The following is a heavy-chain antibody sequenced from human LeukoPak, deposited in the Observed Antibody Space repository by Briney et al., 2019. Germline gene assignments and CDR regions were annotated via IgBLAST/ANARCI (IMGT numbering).Heavy chain of an antibody. Sequence: SVKVSCKTSGGTFSSYAISWVRQAPGQGLEWMGGIIPIFGTANYAQKFQGRVTITTDESTSTAYMELSSLRSEDTAVYYCARRSIVGAPHDAFDIWGQGTMVTVSS. CDR2: IIPIFGTA. CDR1: GGTFSSYA. CDR3: ARRSIVGAPHDAFDI. D-gene: IGHD1-26*01. V-gene: IGHV1-69*05. J-gene: IGHJ3*02.